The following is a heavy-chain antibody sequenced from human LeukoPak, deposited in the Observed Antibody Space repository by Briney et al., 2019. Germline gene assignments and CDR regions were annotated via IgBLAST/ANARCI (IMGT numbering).Heavy chain of an antibody. Sequence: KPGGSLRLSCAASGFTFSDYYMSWIRQAPGKGLEWVSYISSSGSTIYYADSVKGRFTISRDNAKNSLYLQMNSLRAEDTAVYYCTTDSADYYDSSGYFLRRGSFDYWGQGTLVTVSS. CDR1: GFTFSDYY. V-gene: IGHV3-11*01. CDR2: ISSSGSTI. J-gene: IGHJ4*02. D-gene: IGHD3-22*01. CDR3: TTDSADYYDSSGYFLRRGSFDY.